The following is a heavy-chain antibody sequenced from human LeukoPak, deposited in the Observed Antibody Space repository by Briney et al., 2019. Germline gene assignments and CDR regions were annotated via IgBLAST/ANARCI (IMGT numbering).Heavy chain of an antibody. V-gene: IGHV3-48*03. Sequence: PGGSLRLSCAASGFTFSSYEMNWVRQAPGKGLEWVSYISSSGSTIYYADSVKGRFTISRDNAKNSLYLQMNSLRAEDTAVYYCARSHFVELLLPFDYWGQGTLVTVSS. J-gene: IGHJ4*02. CDR2: ISSSGSTI. CDR3: ARSHFVELLLPFDY. CDR1: GFTFSSYE. D-gene: IGHD3-10*01.